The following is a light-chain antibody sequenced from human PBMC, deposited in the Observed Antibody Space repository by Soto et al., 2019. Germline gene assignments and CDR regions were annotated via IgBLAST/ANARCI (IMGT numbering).Light chain of an antibody. Sequence: QSALTRPAAVSGSPGQSITISCTGTSSDVGTYNLVSWYQQHPGKAPTLMIYEGNKRPSGVSNRFSGSKSGNTASLTISGLQAADEADYYCCSLAGSTTFYVFGTGTKLTVL. CDR3: CSLAGSTTFYV. J-gene: IGLJ1*01. CDR2: EGN. CDR1: SSDVGTYNL. V-gene: IGLV2-23*01.